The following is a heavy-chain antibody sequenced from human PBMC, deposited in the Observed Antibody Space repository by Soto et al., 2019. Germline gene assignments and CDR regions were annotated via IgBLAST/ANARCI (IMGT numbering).Heavy chain of an antibody. CDR1: GYTFSKYW. J-gene: IGHJ6*02. CDR2: VYPGDSDT. V-gene: IGHV5-51*01. Sequence: GESLKISCQASGYTFSKYWIAWVRQVPGKGLEYVGIVYPGDSDTRYSPSFQGQVTISFDTSTSTAYMHWNSLKASDSAMYYCARPLKDDSGSSAYYPAFGVWGRGTTVIVSS. D-gene: IGHD1-26*01. CDR3: ARPLKDDSGSSAYYPAFGV.